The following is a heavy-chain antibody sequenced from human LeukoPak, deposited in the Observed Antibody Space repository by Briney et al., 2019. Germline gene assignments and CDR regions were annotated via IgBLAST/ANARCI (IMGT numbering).Heavy chain of an antibody. Sequence: SETLSLTCTVSGGSISSTIYYWGWIRQPPGKGLEWIGSIYYSGSTYYNPSLKSRVTISVDTSKNQFSLKLSSVTAADTAVYYCARQRGYCSGGSCYGRWFDPCGQGTLVTVSS. J-gene: IGHJ5*02. CDR1: GGSISSTIYY. CDR3: ARQRGYCSGGSCYGRWFDP. CDR2: IYYSGST. D-gene: IGHD2-15*01. V-gene: IGHV4-39*01.